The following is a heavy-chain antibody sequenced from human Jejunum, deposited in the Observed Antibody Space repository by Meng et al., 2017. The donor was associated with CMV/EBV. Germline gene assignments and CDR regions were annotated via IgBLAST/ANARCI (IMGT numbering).Heavy chain of an antibody. V-gene: IGHV7-4-1*02. CDR3: ARDSPLDGYSLLDY. CDR2: IDPNTGNP. Sequence: QVPLLQSGDAVKKSGASVNVSCSLSGYTLPSYAINWVRQAPGQGPDWMGWIDPNTGNPTYDQGFTGRFVFSLDTSVSTAYLQINSLRADDTAVYYCARDSPLDGYSLLDYWGQGTLVTVSS. D-gene: IGHD5-24*01. CDR1: GYTLPSYA. J-gene: IGHJ4*02.